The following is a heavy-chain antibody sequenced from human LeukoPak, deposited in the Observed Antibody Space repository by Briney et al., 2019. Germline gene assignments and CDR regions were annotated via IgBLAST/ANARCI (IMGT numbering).Heavy chain of an antibody. CDR1: GFTFSGYW. D-gene: IGHD6-19*01. CDR3: AGGSGWVTDS. J-gene: IGHJ4*02. CDR2: IKQDGSEK. V-gene: IGHV3-7*01. Sequence: GGSLRLSCAASGFTFSGYWMSWVRQAPGKGLEWVANIKQDGSEKYYVDSVKGRFTISRDNARNSLYPQMNSLRAEDTAVYFCAGGSGWVTDSWGQGTLVTVSA.